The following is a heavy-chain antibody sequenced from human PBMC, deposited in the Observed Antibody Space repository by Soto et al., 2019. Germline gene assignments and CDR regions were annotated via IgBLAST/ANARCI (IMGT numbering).Heavy chain of an antibody. CDR2: ISSGSSYI. CDR1: GFNFITYS. CDR3: ARDILSGGAYPDY. D-gene: IGHD3-10*01. J-gene: IGHJ4*02. Sequence: SGGSLRLSCAASGFNFITYSLSWVRQAPGKGLEWVASISSGSSYIYYADSVKGRFTISRDNAKNSLFLQMNSLRAEDTAVYYCARDILSGGAYPDYWGQGTKVTVSS. V-gene: IGHV3-21*01.